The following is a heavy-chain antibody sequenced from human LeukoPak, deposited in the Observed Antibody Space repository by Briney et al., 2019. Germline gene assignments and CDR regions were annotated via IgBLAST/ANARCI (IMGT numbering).Heavy chain of an antibody. CDR1: GYTFTNYY. J-gene: IGHJ6*02. CDR3: ARDPKNYYDSSGTSYYYYGMDV. D-gene: IGHD3-22*01. Sequence: ASVNVSCKTSGYTFTNYYMHWVRQAPGQGPEWMGMVNPSGGSTSYAQKFQGRVTITADESTSTAYMELSSLRSEDTAVYYCARDPKNYYDSSGTSYYYYGMDVWGQGTTVTVSS. CDR2: VNPSGGST. V-gene: IGHV1-46*01.